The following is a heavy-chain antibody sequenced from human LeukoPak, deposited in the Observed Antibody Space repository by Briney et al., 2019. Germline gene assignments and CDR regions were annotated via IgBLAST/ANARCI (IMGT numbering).Heavy chain of an antibody. CDR2: ISYTGTYI. Sequence: PGGSLRLSCAASAFSLNAYNMNWVRQAPGKGLEWVSSISYTGTYIYYADSVKGRFTISRDNAQNSLYLQMNSLRAEDTAVYYCARDEPTYYDFWSANDAVFDIWGQGTMVTVSS. D-gene: IGHD3-3*01. V-gene: IGHV3-21*01. J-gene: IGHJ3*02. CDR1: AFSLNAYN. CDR3: ARDEPTYYDFWSANDAVFDI.